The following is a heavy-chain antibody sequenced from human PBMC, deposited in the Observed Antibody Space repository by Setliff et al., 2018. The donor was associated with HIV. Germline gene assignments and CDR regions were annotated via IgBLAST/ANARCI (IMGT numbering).Heavy chain of an antibody. V-gene: IGHV4-61*03. Sequence: SETLSLTCTVSGDSVSSRSYYWSWIRLPPGKGLEWIGYIYYSGSTNYNPSLKSRVTISVDTSKNHFSLKLRSVTAADTAVYYCAQLGMVDDFDYWGQGTLVTAPQ. CDR3: AQLGMVDDFDY. J-gene: IGHJ4*02. CDR2: IYYSGST. D-gene: IGHD1-1*01. CDR1: GDSVSSRSYY.